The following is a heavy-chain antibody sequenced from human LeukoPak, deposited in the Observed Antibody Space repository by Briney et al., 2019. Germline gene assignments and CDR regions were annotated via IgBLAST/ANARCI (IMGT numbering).Heavy chain of an antibody. Sequence: PSETLSLTCTVSGASISSNTYYWGWIRQSPGEKPEWIGNIYYIGSTYYNPSLESRVTISIDTSKNQFSLKLRSVTAADTAVYYCARREASSWYSDWGQGTLVTVSS. CDR3: ARREASSWYSD. D-gene: IGHD6-13*01. CDR1: GASISSNTYY. J-gene: IGHJ4*02. CDR2: IYYIGST. V-gene: IGHV4-39*01.